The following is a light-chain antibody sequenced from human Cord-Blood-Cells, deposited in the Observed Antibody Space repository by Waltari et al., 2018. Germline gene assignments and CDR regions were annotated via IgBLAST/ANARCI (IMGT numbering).Light chain of an antibody. CDR1: QGISNY. V-gene: IGKV1-27*01. Sequence: DIQMTQSPSSLSASVGDRVTITCRASQGISNYLAWNQQKPGKVPKLLIYAASTLQSGVPSRFSGSGSGTDFTLNISSLQPEDVATYYCQKYNSAPWTFGQGTKVEIK. CDR2: AAS. J-gene: IGKJ1*01. CDR3: QKYNSAPWT.